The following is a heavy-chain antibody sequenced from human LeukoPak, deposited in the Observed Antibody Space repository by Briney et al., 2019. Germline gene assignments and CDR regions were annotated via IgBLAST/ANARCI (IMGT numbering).Heavy chain of an antibody. V-gene: IGHV4-34*01. Sequence: SETLSLTCAVSGGAFSGHYWNWIRQPPGKGLEWIGEINHSGSTNFNPSLKSRVTISVDTSKNQFSLRLSSVTAADTAVYYCARGTYYDFWSGHYRPSYFYYMDVWGKGTTVTVSS. CDR2: INHSGST. CDR1: GGAFSGHY. D-gene: IGHD3-3*01. CDR3: ARGTYYDFWSGHYRPSYFYYMDV. J-gene: IGHJ6*03.